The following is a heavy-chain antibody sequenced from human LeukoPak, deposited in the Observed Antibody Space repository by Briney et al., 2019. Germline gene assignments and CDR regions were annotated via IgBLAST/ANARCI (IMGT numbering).Heavy chain of an antibody. CDR3: ARAPDVLLWFGESSNFDY. J-gene: IGHJ4*02. Sequence: GGCLRLSCAASGFTFSDYYMSWIRQAPGKGLEWVSYISSSGSTIYYADSVKGRFTISRDNAKNSLYLQMNSLRAEDTAVYYCARAPDVLLWFGESSNFDYWGQGTLVTVSS. V-gene: IGHV3-11*01. D-gene: IGHD3-10*01. CDR1: GFTFSDYY. CDR2: ISSSGSTI.